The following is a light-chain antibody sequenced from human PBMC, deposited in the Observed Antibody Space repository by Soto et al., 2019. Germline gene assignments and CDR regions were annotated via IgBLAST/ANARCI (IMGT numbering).Light chain of an antibody. Sequence: EIVLTQSPATLSLSPGERATLSCRASQTVSSYLLWYQQKPGQAPRPLIYDASNRASGTPARFSGSASETDFTLTISSLEPEDFAVYYCQHRMNWPLTFGQGTRLEIK. V-gene: IGKV3-11*01. CDR3: QHRMNWPLT. CDR2: DAS. CDR1: QTVSSY. J-gene: IGKJ5*01.